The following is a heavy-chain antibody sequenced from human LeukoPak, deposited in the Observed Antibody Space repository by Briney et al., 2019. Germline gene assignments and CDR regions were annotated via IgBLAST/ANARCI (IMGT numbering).Heavy chain of an antibody. J-gene: IGHJ4*02. CDR1: GGSFSGYY. D-gene: IGHD2-2*01. V-gene: IGHV4-34*01. CDR2: INHSGST. CDR3: ASGHCSSTSCPLFDY. Sequence: SETLSLTCAVYGGSFSGYYWSWIRQPPGKGLEWIGEINHSGSTNYNPSLKSRVTISADTSKNQFCLKLSSMTAADTAVYYCASGHCSSTSCPLFDYWGQGTLVTVSS.